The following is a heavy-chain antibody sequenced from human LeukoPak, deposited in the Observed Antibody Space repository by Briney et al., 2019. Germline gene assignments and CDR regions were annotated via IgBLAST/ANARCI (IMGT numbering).Heavy chain of an antibody. D-gene: IGHD3-22*01. CDR1: GGSISSSSYY. CDR3: ARDVYDSCGYYGYMDV. Sequence: SETLSLTCTVSGGSISSSSYYWGWIRQPPGKGLEWIGSIYYSGSTYYNPSLKSRVTISVDTSKNQFSLKLSSVTAADTAVYYCARDVYDSCGYYGYMDVWGKGTTVTVSS. CDR2: IYYSGST. V-gene: IGHV4-39*07. J-gene: IGHJ6*03.